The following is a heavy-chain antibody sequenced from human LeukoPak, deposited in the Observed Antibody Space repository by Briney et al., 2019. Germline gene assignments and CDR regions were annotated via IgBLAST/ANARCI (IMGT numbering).Heavy chain of an antibody. CDR2: IIPIFGTA. CDR1: GGTFSSYA. V-gene: IGHV1-69*05. Sequence: ASVKVSCKASGGTFSSYAISWVRQAPGQGLEWMGGIIPIFGTANYAQKFQGRVTITTDESTSTAYMELSSLRSEDTAVYYCARVFEPTPRSAFGYWGQGTLVTVSS. CDR3: ARVFEPTPRSAFGY. J-gene: IGHJ4*02. D-gene: IGHD1-14*01.